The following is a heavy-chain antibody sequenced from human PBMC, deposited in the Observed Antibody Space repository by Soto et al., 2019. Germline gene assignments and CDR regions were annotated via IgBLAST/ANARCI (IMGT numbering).Heavy chain of an antibody. Sequence: TLSLTCTVSGGSISSSSYYWGWIRQPPGKGLEWIGSIYYSGSTYYNPSLKSRVTISVDTSKNQFSLKLSSVTAADTAVYYCAGTQALYRRFDYWCQGXLVTV. CDR2: IYYSGST. CDR3: AGTQALYRRFDY. J-gene: IGHJ4*02. D-gene: IGHD3-16*02. CDR1: GGSISSSSYY. V-gene: IGHV4-39*01.